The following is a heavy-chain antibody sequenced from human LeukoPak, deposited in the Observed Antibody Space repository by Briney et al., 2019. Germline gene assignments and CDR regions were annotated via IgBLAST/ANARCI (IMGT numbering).Heavy chain of an antibody. CDR1: GLTFSSYG. CDR2: ISGSGGST. D-gene: IGHD4-23*01. J-gene: IGHJ1*01. CDR3: AKFSTVVTAAEYFQH. V-gene: IGHV3-23*01. Sequence: GGSLRLSCAASGLTFSSYGMSWVRQAPGKGLEWVSTISGSGGSTYYADSVKGRFTISRDSSKNTLYLQMNRLRAEDTAVYYCAKFSTVVTAAEYFQHWGQGTLVTVSS.